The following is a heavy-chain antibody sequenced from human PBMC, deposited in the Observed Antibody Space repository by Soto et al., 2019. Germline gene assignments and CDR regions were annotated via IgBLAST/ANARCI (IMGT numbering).Heavy chain of an antibody. J-gene: IGHJ3*02. CDR2: ISGGGGSS. Sequence: EVQLLESGGGLVQPGGSLRLSCAASGFTFSTYAMSWFRQAPGEGLEWVSVISGGGGSSYYADSVKGRFTISRDNSMSKVDLQMNSLRAEDTAVYYCVKDRTSGDYGGAFDIWGQGTTVTVSS. CDR1: GFTFSTYA. V-gene: IGHV3-23*01. D-gene: IGHD4-17*01. CDR3: VKDRTSGDYGGAFDI.